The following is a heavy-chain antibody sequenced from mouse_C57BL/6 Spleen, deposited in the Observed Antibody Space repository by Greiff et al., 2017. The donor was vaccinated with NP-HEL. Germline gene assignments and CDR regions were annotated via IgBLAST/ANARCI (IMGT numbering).Heavy chain of an antibody. CDR2: ISSGGSYT. J-gene: IGHJ2*01. CDR3: ARHDGYPYYFDY. V-gene: IGHV5-6*01. D-gene: IGHD2-3*01. Sequence: EVQLVESGGDLVKPGGSLKLSCAASGFTFSSYGMSWVRQTPDKRLEWVATISSGGSYTYYPDSVKGRFTISRDNAKNTMYLQMSSLKSEDTAMYYCARHDGYPYYFDYWGQGTTLTVSS. CDR1: GFTFSSYG.